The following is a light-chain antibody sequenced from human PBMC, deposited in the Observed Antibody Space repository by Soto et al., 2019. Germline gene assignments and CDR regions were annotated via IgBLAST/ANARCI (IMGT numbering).Light chain of an antibody. CDR3: SSYTSSSTLRV. Sequence: SALTQPASVSGSRGQSITTSCTGTSSDVGGYNYVSWYQQHPGKAPKLMIYDVSNRPSGVSNRFSGSKSGNTASLTISGRQAEDEADYYCSSYTSSSTLRVFGTGTKVTVL. V-gene: IGLV2-14*01. CDR2: DVS. CDR1: SSDVGGYNY. J-gene: IGLJ1*01.